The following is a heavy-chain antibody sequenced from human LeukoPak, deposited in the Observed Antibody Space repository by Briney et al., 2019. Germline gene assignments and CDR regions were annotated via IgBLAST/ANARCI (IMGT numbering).Heavy chain of an antibody. D-gene: IGHD6-13*01. CDR1: GFTFSTSW. CDR3: ASSSISAAPFDP. Sequence: GGSLRLSCAASGFTFSTSWMHWVRQAPGKGLVWVSRINGDGSTTGYADSVKGRFTISRGNTKNTLYLHMNSLRAEDTAVYYCASSSISAAPFDPWGQGTLVTVSS. J-gene: IGHJ5*02. V-gene: IGHV3-74*01. CDR2: INGDGSTT.